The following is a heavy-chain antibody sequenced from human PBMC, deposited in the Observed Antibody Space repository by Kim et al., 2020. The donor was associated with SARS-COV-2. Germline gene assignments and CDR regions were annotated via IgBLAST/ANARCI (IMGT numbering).Heavy chain of an antibody. CDR1: GFTVSSNY. J-gene: IGHJ6*02. CDR2: IYSGGST. V-gene: IGHV3-66*02. D-gene: IGHD3-10*01. CDR3: ARDNHGSGIYLPFCYYGMDV. Sequence: GGSLRLSCAASGFTVSSNYMSWVRQAPGKGLEWVSVIYSGGSTYYAASVKGRLTISRDNSKNTLYLQMNSLRAEDTAVYYCARDNHGSGIYLPFCYYGMDVWGQGTTVTVSS.